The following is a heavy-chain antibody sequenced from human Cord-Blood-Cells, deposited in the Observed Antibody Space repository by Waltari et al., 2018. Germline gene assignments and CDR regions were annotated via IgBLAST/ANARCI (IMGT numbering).Heavy chain of an antibody. J-gene: IGHJ6*03. CDR1: GFTFSTAW. Sequence: GGGLVKPGGSLRLPCAASGFTFSTAWMSWVRQASGKGLEWVGRIKSKTEGGTTDYATRVKGRFTISRDDSKYTLYLQMNSLKTEDTAVYYCTTDIRVSGLDYYYYMDVWGKGTTVTVSS. V-gene: IGHV3-15*01. D-gene: IGHD5-12*01. CDR3: TTDIRVSGLDYYYYMDV. CDR2: IKSKTEGGTT.